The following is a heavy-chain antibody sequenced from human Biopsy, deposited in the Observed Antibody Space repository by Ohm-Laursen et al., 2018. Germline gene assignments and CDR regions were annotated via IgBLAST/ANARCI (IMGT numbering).Heavy chain of an antibody. CDR3: ARRTWDN. V-gene: IGHV1-2*02. CDR2: INPNSGGT. CDR1: RYTFTGDY. J-gene: IGHJ4*02. Sequence: GSSVKVSCKASRYTFTGDYIHWVRQAPGQGLEWMGWINPNSGGTKYAQKFQGRVTMAGDTSINTVHMELRNLRSDDTAVYYCARRTWDNWGLGTLITVSS.